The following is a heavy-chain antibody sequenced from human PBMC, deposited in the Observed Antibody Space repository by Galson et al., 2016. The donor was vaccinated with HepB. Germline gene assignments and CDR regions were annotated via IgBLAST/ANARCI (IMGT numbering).Heavy chain of an antibody. J-gene: IGHJ4*02. CDR3: ATNGPLLRPGELLESLHY. D-gene: IGHD3-10*01. CDR1: GLTFSNYS. V-gene: IGHV3-21*01. Sequence: SLRLSCAGSGLTFSNYSINWVRQAPGMGLEWVSSISSTSRYISYAASVKGRFTISRDNAMQSVYLKMNSPRVEDSAVYHCATNGPLLRPGELLESLHYWGQGTLVTVSS. CDR2: ISSTSRYI.